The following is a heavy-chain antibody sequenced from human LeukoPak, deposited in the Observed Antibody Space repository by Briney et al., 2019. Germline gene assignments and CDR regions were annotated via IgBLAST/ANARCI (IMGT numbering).Heavy chain of an antibody. V-gene: IGHV4-34*01. CDR1: GGSFSDYY. J-gene: IGHJ6*02. D-gene: IGHD4-11*01. Sequence: PSETLSLTCTVYGGSFSDYYWRWIRQPPGKGLEWIGEINHSGSTNYNPSLKSRVTISVDTSKNQFSLKLSSVTAADTAVYYCALDYGNYLMDVWGQGTTVTVSS. CDR3: ALDYGNYLMDV. CDR2: INHSGST.